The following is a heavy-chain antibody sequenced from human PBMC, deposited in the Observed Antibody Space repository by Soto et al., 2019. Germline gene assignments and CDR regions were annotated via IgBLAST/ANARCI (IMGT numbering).Heavy chain of an antibody. D-gene: IGHD2-8*01. CDR1: GGTFSSYT. CDR3: ARAELPENVLYYNYYHYYMDV. Sequence: SVKVSCKASGGTFSSYTISWVRQAPGQGLEWMGRIIPILGIANYAQKFQGRVTITADKSTSTAYMELSSLRSEDTAVYYCARAELPENVLYYNYYHYYMDVWGKGTTVTVSS. CDR2: IIPILGIA. V-gene: IGHV1-69*02. J-gene: IGHJ6*03.